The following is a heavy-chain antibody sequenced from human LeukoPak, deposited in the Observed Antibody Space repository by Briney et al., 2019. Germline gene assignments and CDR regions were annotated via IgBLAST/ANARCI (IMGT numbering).Heavy chain of an antibody. J-gene: IGHJ4*02. CDR1: GFTFSSYA. CDR3: AKHGYCSSTSCYRTLSY. CDR2: ISGSGGST. V-gene: IGHV3-23*01. Sequence: GGSLRLSCAASGFTFSSYAMSWVRQAPGQGLEWVSAISGSGGSTYYADSVKGRFTISRDNSKNTLYLQMNSLRAEDTAVYYCAKHGYCSSTSCYRTLSYWGQGTLVTVSS. D-gene: IGHD2-2*03.